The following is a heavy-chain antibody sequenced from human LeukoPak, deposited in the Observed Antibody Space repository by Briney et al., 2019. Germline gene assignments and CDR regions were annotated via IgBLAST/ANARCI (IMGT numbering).Heavy chain of an antibody. D-gene: IGHD3-10*01. J-gene: IGHJ4*02. Sequence: GTSVKVSCKASGFTSTHSAIQWVRQARGQRLEWIGWIVVGSGNTAYAQKFQERVTITRDMSTSAAYIELGSLRSEDTAVYYCAAYGSGSSDFDYWGQGTLVTVSS. CDR1: GFTSTHSA. CDR3: AAYGSGSSDFDY. V-gene: IGHV1-58*02. CDR2: IVVGSGNT.